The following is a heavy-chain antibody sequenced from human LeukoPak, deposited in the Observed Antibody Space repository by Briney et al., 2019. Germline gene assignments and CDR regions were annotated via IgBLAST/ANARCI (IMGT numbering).Heavy chain of an antibody. V-gene: IGHV1-24*01. CDR2: FDPEDGET. D-gene: IGHD3-3*01. Sequence: ASVKVSCKVSGYTLTELSMHWVRQAPGKGLEWMGGFDPEDGETIYAQKFQGRVTMTEDTSTDTAYMELSSLRSDDTAVYYCARGDYDFWSGYNYEYYFDYWGQGTLVTVSS. CDR3: ARGDYDFWSGYNYEYYFDY. CDR1: GYTLTELS. J-gene: IGHJ4*02.